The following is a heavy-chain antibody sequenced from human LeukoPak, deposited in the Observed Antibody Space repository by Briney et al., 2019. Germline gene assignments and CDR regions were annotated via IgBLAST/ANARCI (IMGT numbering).Heavy chain of an antibody. J-gene: IGHJ4*02. CDR3: ARVEVGGDYSKFDY. D-gene: IGHD2-21*01. Sequence: GGSLRLSCAASGFRFSSYWMHWVRQVPGKGLVWVSRINGDGNTINYADSVKGRFTISRDNAKNTVSLQMNSLRAEDTAVYYCARVEVGGDYSKFDYWGQGTLSPSPQ. V-gene: IGHV3-74*01. CDR2: INGDGNTI. CDR1: GFRFSSYW.